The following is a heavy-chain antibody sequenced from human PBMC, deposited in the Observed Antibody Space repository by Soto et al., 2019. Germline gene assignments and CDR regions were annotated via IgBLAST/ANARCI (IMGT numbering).Heavy chain of an antibody. CDR2: ISGSGGST. D-gene: IGHD1-26*01. CDR3: AKDAIPWAWELLGTTFDY. J-gene: IGHJ4*02. CDR1: GFTFSSYS. Sequence: LRLSCAASGFTFSSYSMNWVRQAPGKGLEWVSAISGSGGSTYYADSVKGRFTISRDNSKNTLYLQMNSLRAEDTAVYYCAKDAIPWAWELLGTTFDYWGQGTLVTVSS. V-gene: IGHV3-23*01.